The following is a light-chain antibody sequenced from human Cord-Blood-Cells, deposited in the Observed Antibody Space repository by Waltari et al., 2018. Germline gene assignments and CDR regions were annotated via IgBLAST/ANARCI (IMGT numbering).Light chain of an antibody. CDR2: EDN. CDR1: SGSIASYY. V-gene: IGLV6-57*02. CDR3: QSYDSSNVV. J-gene: IGLJ2*01. Sequence: NFMLTQPHSVSESPGKTVTISCTGSSGSIASYYVQWYQQRPGSAPTTVIYEDNQRPSGVPDRFSGSIDSSSNSASLTISGLKTEDEADYYCQSYDSSNVVFGGGTKLTVL.